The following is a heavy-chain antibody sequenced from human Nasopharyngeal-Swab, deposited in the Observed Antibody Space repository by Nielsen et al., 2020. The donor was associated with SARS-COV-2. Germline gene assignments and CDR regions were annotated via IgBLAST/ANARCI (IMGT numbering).Heavy chain of an antibody. D-gene: IGHD3-3*01. Sequence: SETLSLTCGVFNGSFSGYYWSWIRQHPGKGLEWIGYIYYSGRTYSNPSLTSRVTISVDTSKNQFSLKLSSVTAADTAVYYCARELSSITIFGVVTRYFDYWGQGTLVTVSS. V-gene: IGHV4-31*11. CDR3: ARELSSITIFGVVTRYFDY. CDR1: NGSFSGYY. CDR2: IYYSGRT. J-gene: IGHJ4*02.